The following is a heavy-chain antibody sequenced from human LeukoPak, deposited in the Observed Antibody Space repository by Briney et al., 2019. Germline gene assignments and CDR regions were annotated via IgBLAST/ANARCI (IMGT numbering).Heavy chain of an antibody. D-gene: IGHD6-19*01. CDR2: ISHGGST. Sequence: KPSETLSLTCAVSDYSISNAYYWGWIRQPPGKGLEWIGSISHGGSTHYNASLKSRVTISLEASKNQFSLRLSSVTAADTAVYYCAREGGWYPRIDYWGQGTLVTVSS. CDR3: AREGGWYPRIDY. CDR1: DYSISNAYY. J-gene: IGHJ4*02. V-gene: IGHV4-38-2*02.